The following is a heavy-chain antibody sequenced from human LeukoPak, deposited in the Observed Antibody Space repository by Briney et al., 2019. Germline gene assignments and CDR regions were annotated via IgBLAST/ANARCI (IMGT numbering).Heavy chain of an antibody. Sequence: SETLSLTCTVSGFSISSGYYWGWIRQPPGKGLEWIGSICHSESTYYNPSLMSRVTPSVDTSKNQFSLKLSSVTAADTAVYYCAKDSGGGRVGWFDPWGQGTLVTVSS. J-gene: IGHJ5*02. CDR2: ICHSEST. CDR3: AKDSGGGRVGWFDP. CDR1: GFSISSGYY. D-gene: IGHD3-16*01. V-gene: IGHV4-38-2*02.